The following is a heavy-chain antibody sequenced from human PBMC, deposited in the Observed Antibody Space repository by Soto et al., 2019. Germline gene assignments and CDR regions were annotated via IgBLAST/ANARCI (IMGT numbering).Heavy chain of an antibody. Sequence: QVQVVESGGGLVKPGGSLRLSCAASGFPFSDYYMSWIRQAPGKGLEWVSYISSGSSYTSYADSVKGRFPISRDNAKGSLYLQMTTLRRDDTAVYYCAREGGRSSVGGHGFDYWGLGTRVTVSS. CDR3: AREGGRSSVGGHGFDY. CDR2: ISSGSSYT. CDR1: GFPFSDYY. J-gene: IGHJ4*02. D-gene: IGHD3-16*01. V-gene: IGHV3-11*06.